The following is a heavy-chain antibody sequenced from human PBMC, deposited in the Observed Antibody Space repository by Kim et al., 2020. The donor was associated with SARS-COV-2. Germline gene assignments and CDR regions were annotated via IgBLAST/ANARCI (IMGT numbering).Heavy chain of an antibody. CDR2: INHSGST. J-gene: IGHJ6*01. CDR3: ARGPLIVATNNYYYYGMDV. D-gene: IGHD5-12*01. CDR1: GGSFSGYY. Sequence: SETLSLTCAVYGGSFSGYYWSWIRQPPGKGLELIGEINHSGSTNYNPSLKSRVTISVDTSKNQFSLKLSSVTAADTAVYYCARGPLIVATNNYYYYGMDV. V-gene: IGHV4-34*01.